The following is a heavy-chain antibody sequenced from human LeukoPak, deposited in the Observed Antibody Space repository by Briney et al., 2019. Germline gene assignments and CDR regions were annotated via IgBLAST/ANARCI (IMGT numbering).Heavy chain of an antibody. CDR2: IWYGGSNT. D-gene: IGHD3-3*01. CDR3: AKERASIFGMVTGIDY. V-gene: IGHV3-30*02. J-gene: IGHJ4*02. Sequence: GGSLRLSCAASGFTFSNYGMHWVRQAPGKGLEWVTIIWYGGSNTYYADSVKGRFTISRDNSKNTLYLQMNSLRAEDTAVYYCAKERASIFGMVTGIDYWGQGTLVTVSS. CDR1: GFTFSNYG.